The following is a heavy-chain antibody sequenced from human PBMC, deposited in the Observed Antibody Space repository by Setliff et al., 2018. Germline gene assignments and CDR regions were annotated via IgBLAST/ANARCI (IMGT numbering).Heavy chain of an antibody. CDR3: ARSRSNSWSGYFNWFDP. Sequence: PGESLKISCQGSGYSFSSYWIGWVRQMPGKGLEWMGIIYPGDSDTRYSPSFQGQVTISADKSISTAYLQWSSLKASDTAMYYCARSRSNSWSGYFNWFDPWGQGTLVTVSS. D-gene: IGHD3-3*01. V-gene: IGHV5-51*01. J-gene: IGHJ5*02. CDR2: IYPGDSDT. CDR1: GYSFSSYW.